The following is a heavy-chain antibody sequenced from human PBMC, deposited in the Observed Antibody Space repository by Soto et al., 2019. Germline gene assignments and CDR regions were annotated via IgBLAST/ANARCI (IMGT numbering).Heavy chain of an antibody. D-gene: IGHD5-12*01. CDR1: GFTFSSYA. CDR2: ISGSGGST. CDR3: AKMAGYIVATISTIVI. J-gene: IGHJ3*02. V-gene: IGHV3-23*01. Sequence: GGSLRLSCAASGFTFSSYAMSWVRQAPGKGLEWVSAISGSGGSTYYADSVKGRFTISRDNSKNTLYLQMNSLRAEDTAVYYCAKMAGYIVATISTIVIWGQGTMVTVSS.